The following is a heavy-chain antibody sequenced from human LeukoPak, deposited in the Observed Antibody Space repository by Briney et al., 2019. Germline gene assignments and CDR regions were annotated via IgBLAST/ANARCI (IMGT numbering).Heavy chain of an antibody. J-gene: IGHJ4*02. CDR1: GGSFSGYY. D-gene: IGHD6-13*01. Sequence: PSETLSLTCAVYGGSFSGYYWSWIRQPPGKGLEWIGEINHSGSTNYNPSLKSRVTISVDTSKNQFSLKLSSVTAADTAVYYCARAKRRQLVWGYWGQGTLVTVSS. CDR3: ARAKRRQLVWGY. CDR2: INHSGST. V-gene: IGHV4-34*01.